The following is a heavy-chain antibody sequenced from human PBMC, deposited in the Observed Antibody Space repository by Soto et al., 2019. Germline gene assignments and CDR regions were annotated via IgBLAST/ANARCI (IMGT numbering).Heavy chain of an antibody. J-gene: IGHJ4*02. V-gene: IGHV1-18*04. CDR1: GYTFTSYG. CDR3: ARGSSGPDPLDY. Sequence: ASVKVSCKASGYTFTSYGISWVRQAPGQGLEWMGWISAYNGNTNYARKLQGRDTMTTDTSTSTAYMELRSLRSDDTAVYYCARGSSGPDPLDYWGQGTLVTVSS. D-gene: IGHD3-22*01. CDR2: ISAYNGNT.